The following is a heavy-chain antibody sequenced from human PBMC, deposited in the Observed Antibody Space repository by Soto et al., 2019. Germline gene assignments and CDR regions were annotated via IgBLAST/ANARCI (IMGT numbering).Heavy chain of an antibody. CDR3: AKPRGGSGYIHFDY. D-gene: IGHD2-15*01. CDR2: ISASGVTP. CDR1: GFTFSDYA. J-gene: IGHJ4*02. V-gene: IGHV3-23*01. Sequence: PGGSLRLSCGASGFTFSDYAMTWVRQAPGRGLEWVSSISASGVTPYYADSVRGRFTVSRDNSKNTLYLQMNSLTNEDTAVYYCAKPRGGSGYIHFDYWGQGILLNVSA.